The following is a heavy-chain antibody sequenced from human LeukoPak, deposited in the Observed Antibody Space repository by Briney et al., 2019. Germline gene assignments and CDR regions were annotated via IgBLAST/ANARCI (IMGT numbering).Heavy chain of an antibody. J-gene: IGHJ6*02. CDR3: AKEGAGWDYDFWSGPYYYYYGMDV. Sequence: PGGSLRLSCAASGLSFGFYAMSWVRQAPGKGLEWVSSISGGGAGTYYADSVRGRFTISRDNSKNTLYLQMNSLRAEDTAVYYCAKEGAGWDYDFWSGPYYYYYGMDVWGQGTTVTVSS. V-gene: IGHV3-23*01. D-gene: IGHD3-3*01. CDR2: ISGGGAGT. CDR1: GLSFGFYA.